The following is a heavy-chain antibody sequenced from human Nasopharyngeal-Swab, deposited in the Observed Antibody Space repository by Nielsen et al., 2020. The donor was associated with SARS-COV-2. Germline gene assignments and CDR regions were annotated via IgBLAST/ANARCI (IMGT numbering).Heavy chain of an antibody. CDR3: ARETYGDRSY. V-gene: IGHV3-33*01. Sequence: GESLKISCAASGFTFNNYGMHWVRQAPGKGLEWVAVIWYGGSEKHYADSVRGRFTISRDNAKNSLYLQMNSLRAEDTAVYYCARETYGDRSYWGQGTLVTVSS. CDR1: GFTFNNYG. J-gene: IGHJ4*02. CDR2: IWYGGSEK. D-gene: IGHD4-17*01.